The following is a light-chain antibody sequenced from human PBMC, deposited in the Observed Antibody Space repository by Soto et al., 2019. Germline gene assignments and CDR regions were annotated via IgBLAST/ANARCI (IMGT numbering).Light chain of an antibody. J-gene: IGLJ2*01. CDR2: EVS. Sequence: QSVLTQPPSASGSPGQSVTISCTGTSSDVGGYKYVSWYQQHPGKAPKLMIYEVSERPSGVPDRFSGSKSGNTASQTVSGLQAEDEADYYCSSYAGSNNFVIFGGGTKVTVL. CDR1: SSDVGGYKY. CDR3: SSYAGSNNFVI. V-gene: IGLV2-8*01.